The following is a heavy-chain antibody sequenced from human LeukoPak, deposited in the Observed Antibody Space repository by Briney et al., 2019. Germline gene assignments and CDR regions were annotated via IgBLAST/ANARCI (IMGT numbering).Heavy chain of an antibody. CDR1: GYSINNGYF. J-gene: IGHJ5*02. D-gene: IGHD1-26*01. CDR3: ARLRLSGGSFSVGWFDP. CDR2: IYHSGST. Sequence: PSETLSLTCSVSGYSINNGYFWGWIRQPPGKGLEWIGYIYHSGSTYYNPSLKSRVTISVDRSKNQFSLKLSSVTAADTAVYLCARLRLSGGSFSVGWFDPWGQGIQVTVSS. V-gene: IGHV4-38-2*01.